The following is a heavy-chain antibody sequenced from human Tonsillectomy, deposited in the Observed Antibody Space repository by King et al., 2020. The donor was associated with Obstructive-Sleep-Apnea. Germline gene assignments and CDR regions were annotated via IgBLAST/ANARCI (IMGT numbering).Heavy chain of an antibody. D-gene: IGHD6-13*01. J-gene: IGHJ6*02. CDR2: ISYDGSNK. Sequence: VQLVESGGGVVQPGRSLRLSCAASGFTFSSYAMHWVRQAPGKGLEWVAVISYDGSNKYYADSVKGRFTISRDNSKNTLYLQMNSLRAEDTAVYYCARDKLAAACPQPPYYYYYGMDVWGQGTTVTVSS. CDR3: ARDKLAAACPQPPYYYYYGMDV. V-gene: IGHV3-30*04. CDR1: GFTFSSYA.